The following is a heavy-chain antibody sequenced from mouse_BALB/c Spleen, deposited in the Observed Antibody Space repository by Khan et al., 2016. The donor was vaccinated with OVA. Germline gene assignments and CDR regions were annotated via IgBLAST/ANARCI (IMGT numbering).Heavy chain of an antibody. D-gene: IGHD1-1*01. CDR3: ARRGLRWDFDY. CDR1: GYTFINYW. Sequence: QVQLQQSGAELAKPGASVKMSCKASGYTFINYWILWVKQRPGQGLEWIGYINPSTAYTEYNQNFKDKATLTADKSSRTAYIQLSSLTSEDSAVYYCARRGLRWDFDYWSQGTTLTVSS. CDR2: INPSTAYT. J-gene: IGHJ2*01. V-gene: IGHV1-7*01.